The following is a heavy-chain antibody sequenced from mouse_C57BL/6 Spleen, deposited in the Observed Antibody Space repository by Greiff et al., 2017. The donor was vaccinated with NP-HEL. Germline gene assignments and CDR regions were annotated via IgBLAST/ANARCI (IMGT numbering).Heavy chain of an antibody. J-gene: IGHJ3*01. CDR2: ISSGSSTI. CDR3: ARPITTAPWFAY. V-gene: IGHV5-17*01. D-gene: IGHD1-2*01. Sequence: EVMLVESGGGLVKPGGSLKLSCAASGFTFSDYGLHWVRQAPEKGLEWVAYISSGSSTIYYADTVKGRFTISRDNAKNTLFLQMTSLRSEDTARYYCARPITTAPWFAYWGQGTLVTVSA. CDR1: GFTFSDYG.